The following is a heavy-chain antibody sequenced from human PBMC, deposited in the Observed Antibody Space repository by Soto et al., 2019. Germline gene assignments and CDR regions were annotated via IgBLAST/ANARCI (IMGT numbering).Heavy chain of an antibody. CDR1: GFTLSNIG. J-gene: IGHJ4*02. D-gene: IGHD2-21*01. CDR3: AKESGGERYAAYFDL. Sequence: QVQLVESGGGVVQPGTSLRLACAASGFTLSNIGMPWVRQAPGKGLEWVAVISAGGNTKYYADSVKGRFTISRDNSKNTLFLQMNSLITEDTAVYYCAKESGGERYAAYFDLWGQGTLVTVSA. CDR2: ISAGGNTK. V-gene: IGHV3-30*18.